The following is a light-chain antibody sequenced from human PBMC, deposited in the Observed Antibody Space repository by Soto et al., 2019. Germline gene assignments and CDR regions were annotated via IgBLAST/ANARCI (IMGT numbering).Light chain of an antibody. V-gene: IGKV3-11*01. Sequence: EIALTQSPATLALSPGESGTLSSRTSQRINRHLAWYRQTPGQAPRLXXYDASNRATGIPARFSSGGSGTDYTLTISSLEPEDFGAYYCQQRSNWPPVTFGGGTKVDIK. CDR1: QRINRH. J-gene: IGKJ4*01. CDR2: DAS. CDR3: QQRSNWPPVT.